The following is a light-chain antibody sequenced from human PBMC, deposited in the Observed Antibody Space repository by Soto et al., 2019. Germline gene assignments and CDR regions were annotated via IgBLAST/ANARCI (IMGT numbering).Light chain of an antibody. J-gene: IGLJ3*02. Sequence: QSVLTQPASVSGSPGQSISISCTGTSSDIGGYNYVSWYQQHPGKAPKLMICDVSNRPSGVSSRFSASKSGNTASLTISGLQAEDEADYYCSSYTSSSTGVFGGGTKLTVL. CDR2: DVS. CDR1: SSDIGGYNY. CDR3: SSYTSSSTGV. V-gene: IGLV2-14*01.